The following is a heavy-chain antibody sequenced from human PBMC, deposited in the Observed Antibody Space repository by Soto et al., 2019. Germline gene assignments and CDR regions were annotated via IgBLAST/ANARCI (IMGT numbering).Heavy chain of an antibody. CDR3: ARQGSY. CDR1: GGSIDSYH. CDR2: IYFNGNT. J-gene: IGHJ4*01. Sequence: SETLSLTCTVSGGSIDSYHWSWVRQPPGKGLEWIGTIYFNGNTFYNPSLKSRLTISVDTSKNQISLRLTSVTAADTAVYYCARQGSYWGHGTLVTVSS. V-gene: IGHV4-59*04.